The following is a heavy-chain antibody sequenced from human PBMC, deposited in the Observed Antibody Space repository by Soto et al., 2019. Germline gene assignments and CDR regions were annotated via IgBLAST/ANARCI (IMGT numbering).Heavy chain of an antibody. J-gene: IGHJ4*02. D-gene: IGHD5-18*01. CDR3: ASSRPHGYSYGNTFDY. CDR2: IIPIFGTA. CDR1: GGTFSSYA. V-gene: IGHV1-69*13. Sequence: VASVKVSCKASGGTFSSYAISWVRQAPGQGLEWMGGIIPIFGTANYAQKFQGRVTITADESTSTAYMELSSLRSEDTAVYYCASSRPHGYSYGNTFDYWGQGTLVTVSS.